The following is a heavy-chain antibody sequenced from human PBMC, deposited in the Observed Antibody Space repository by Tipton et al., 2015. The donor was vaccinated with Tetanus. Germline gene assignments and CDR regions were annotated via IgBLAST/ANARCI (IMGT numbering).Heavy chain of an antibody. J-gene: IGHJ4*02. CDR2: MSPNSGNT. Sequence: QSGAEVKKPGASVKVSCKASGHSFTSYDINWVRQATGQGLEWMGWMSPNSGNTGYAQNFQGRVTMTRNTSISTAYMELSSLRSEDTAVYYCAAPLFRSAAGKAYWGQGTLLTVSS. D-gene: IGHD6-13*01. CDR1: GHSFTSYD. CDR3: AAPLFRSAAGKAY. V-gene: IGHV1-8*01.